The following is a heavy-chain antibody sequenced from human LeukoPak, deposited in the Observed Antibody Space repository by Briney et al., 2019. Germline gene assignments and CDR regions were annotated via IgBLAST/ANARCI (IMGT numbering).Heavy chain of an antibody. V-gene: IGHV3-48*01. CDR2: ISSSSSTI. CDR1: GFTFSSYS. Sequence: GGSLRLSCAASGFTFSSYSMNWVRQAPGKGLEWVSYISSSSSTIYYADSVKGRFTISRDNAKNSLYLQMNSLRAEDTAVYYCARGRPKGILTGSYYYFDYWGQGTLVTVSS. CDR3: ARGRPKGILTGSYYYFDY. J-gene: IGHJ4*02. D-gene: IGHD3-9*01.